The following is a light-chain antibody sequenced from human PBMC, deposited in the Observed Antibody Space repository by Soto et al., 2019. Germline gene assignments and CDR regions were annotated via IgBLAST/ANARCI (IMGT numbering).Light chain of an antibody. J-gene: IGLJ1*01. V-gene: IGLV2-14*01. CDR1: SSDVGGYNY. CDR2: DVS. Sequence: QSVLTQPASVSGSPGQSITISCTGTSSDVGGYNYVSWYQQHPGKAPKLMIYDVSNRPSGVSNRFSGSKSGNTAALTIFGVQADDEADYYCSSYTGSSTIDVFGTGTKLTVL. CDR3: SSYTGSSTIDV.